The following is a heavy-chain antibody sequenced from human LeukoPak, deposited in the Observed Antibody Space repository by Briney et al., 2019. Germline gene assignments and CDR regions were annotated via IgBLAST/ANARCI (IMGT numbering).Heavy chain of an antibody. CDR2: ISGSGGST. D-gene: IGHD1-26*01. Sequence: PGGSLRLSCAASGFTFSSYAMSWVRQAPGKGLEWVSAISGSGGSTYYADSVKGRFTISRDNSKNTLYLQMNSLRAEDTAVYCCAKVVGSYCGGLLDYWGQGTLVTVSS. J-gene: IGHJ4*02. CDR1: GFTFSSYA. V-gene: IGHV3-23*01. CDR3: AKVVGSYCGGLLDY.